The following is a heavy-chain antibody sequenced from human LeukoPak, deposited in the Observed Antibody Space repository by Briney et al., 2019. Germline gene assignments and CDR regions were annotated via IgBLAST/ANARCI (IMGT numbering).Heavy chain of an antibody. V-gene: IGHV3-30-3*01. CDR2: ISYDGSNK. J-gene: IGHJ3*02. D-gene: IGHD3-16*02. Sequence: GGSLRLSCAVSGFTFSSYAMHWVRQAPGKGLEWVAVISYDGSNKYYADSVKGRFTISRDNSKNTLYLQMNSLRAEDTAVYYCARDFVEQAGYAFDIWGQGTMVTVSS. CDR1: GFTFSSYA. CDR3: ARDFVEQAGYAFDI.